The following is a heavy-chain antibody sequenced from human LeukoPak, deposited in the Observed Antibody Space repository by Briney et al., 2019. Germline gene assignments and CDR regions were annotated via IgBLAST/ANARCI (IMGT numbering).Heavy chain of an antibody. Sequence: SVKVSCKASGGTFSSYAISWVRQAPGQGLEWMGRIIPILGIANYAQKFQGRVTITADESTSTAYMELRSLRFEDTAVYYCAREGVGVNMGVFDYWGQGALVTVSS. J-gene: IGHJ4*02. V-gene: IGHV1-69*04. D-gene: IGHD1-26*01. CDR2: IIPILGIA. CDR3: AREGVGVNMGVFDY. CDR1: GGTFSSYA.